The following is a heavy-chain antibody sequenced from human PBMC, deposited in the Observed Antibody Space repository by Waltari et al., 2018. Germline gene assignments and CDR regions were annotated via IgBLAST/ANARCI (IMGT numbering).Heavy chain of an antibody. CDR3: AKHLTLVRGIGPYFDY. V-gene: IGHV3-23*01. J-gene: IGHJ4*02. CDR2: ISGIGDNT. D-gene: IGHD3-10*01. CDR1: GFTFSNYA. Sequence: EVQLLESGGGLVQPGGSLRLSCAASGFTFSNYAMSWVRQAPGKGLEWVSAISGIGDNTFYVDSVKGRFTISRDNSKNTLYLQMNSLRAEDTAVYYCAKHLTLVRGIGPYFDYWGQGTLVTVSS.